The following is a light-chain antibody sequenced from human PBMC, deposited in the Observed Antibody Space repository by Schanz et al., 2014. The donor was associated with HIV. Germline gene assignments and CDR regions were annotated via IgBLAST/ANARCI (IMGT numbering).Light chain of an antibody. V-gene: IGKV1-5*03. CDR2: MAS. CDR1: QTISSW. Sequence: DIQMTQSPSSLSASVGDRVTITCRAGQTISSWLAWYQQKPGKAPKLLIYMASSLESGVPSRFSGSGSGTKFPLPKSSLQRDDWATNCCQKYSSYPTFGQGTKVEI. J-gene: IGKJ1*01. CDR3: QKYSSYPT.